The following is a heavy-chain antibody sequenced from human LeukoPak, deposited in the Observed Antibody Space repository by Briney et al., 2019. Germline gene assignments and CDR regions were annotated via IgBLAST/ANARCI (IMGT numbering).Heavy chain of an antibody. CDR2: IIPIFGTA. D-gene: IGHD3-22*01. J-gene: IGHJ3*02. V-gene: IGHV1-69*05. CDR1: GGTFSSYA. Sequence: GASVKVPCKASGGTFSSYAISWVRQAPGQGLEWMGGIIPIFGTANYAQKFQGRVTITTDESTSTAYMELSSLRSEDTAVYYCARAGGYDSSPDAFDIWGQGTMVTVSS. CDR3: ARAGGYDSSPDAFDI.